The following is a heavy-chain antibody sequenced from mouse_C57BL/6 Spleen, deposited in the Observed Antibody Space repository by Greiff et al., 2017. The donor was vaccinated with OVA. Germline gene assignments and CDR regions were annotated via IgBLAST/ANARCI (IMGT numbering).Heavy chain of an antibody. CDR1: GYTFTDYE. J-gene: IGHJ2*01. Sequence: QVQLKQSGAELVRPGASVTLSCKASGYTFTDYEMHWVKQTPVHGLEWIGAIDPETGGTAYNQKFKGKAILTADKSSSTAYMELRSLTSEDTAVYYCARRGLLPDYWGQGTTLTVSS. V-gene: IGHV1-15*01. CDR2: IDPETGGT. CDR3: ARRGLLPDY. D-gene: IGHD1-1*01.